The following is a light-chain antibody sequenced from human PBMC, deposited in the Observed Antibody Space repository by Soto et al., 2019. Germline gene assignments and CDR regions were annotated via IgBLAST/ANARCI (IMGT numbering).Light chain of an antibody. J-gene: IGKJ4*01. CDR1: QSVGRN. V-gene: IGKV3-15*01. Sequence: EIVLTQSPGTLSLSPGERATLSCRASQSVGRNYLAWYQQKPGQAPRLLIYGASTRATGIPARFSGSGSGTEFTLTISSLQSEDFAIYYCQQYNNWPPLTFGGGTKVDI. CDR2: GAS. CDR3: QQYNNWPPLT.